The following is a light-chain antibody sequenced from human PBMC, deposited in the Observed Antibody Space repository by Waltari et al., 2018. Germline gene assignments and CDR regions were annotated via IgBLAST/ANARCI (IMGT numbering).Light chain of an antibody. V-gene: IGLV3-19*01. CDR1: SLRYYY. Sequence: SSELTQDPAVSVALGQTVRITRQGASLRYYYANWYHQKPGQAPLLVMYGKNNRPSGIPDRFSGSYSGDTASLTITGAQAEDEADYYCNSRDSNGNPFVFGPGTKVTVL. J-gene: IGLJ1*01. CDR2: GKN. CDR3: NSRDSNGNPFV.